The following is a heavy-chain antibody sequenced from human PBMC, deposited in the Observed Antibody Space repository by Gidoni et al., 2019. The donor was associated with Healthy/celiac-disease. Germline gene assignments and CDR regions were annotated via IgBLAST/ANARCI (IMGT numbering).Heavy chain of an antibody. Sequence: QVQLQESGPGLVKPSETLSLTCTFPGGSLSIYHWSWTRQPAGKGLEWIGRIYTSGSTNYNPSLKSRVTMSVDTSKNQFSLKLSSVTAADTAVYYCARQSRTNQRGFIVVVPAAIGWFDPWGQGTLVTVSS. V-gene: IGHV4-4*07. D-gene: IGHD2-2*02. CDR2: IYTSGST. J-gene: IGHJ5*02. CDR1: GGSLSIYH. CDR3: ARQSRTNQRGFIVVVPAAIGWFDP.